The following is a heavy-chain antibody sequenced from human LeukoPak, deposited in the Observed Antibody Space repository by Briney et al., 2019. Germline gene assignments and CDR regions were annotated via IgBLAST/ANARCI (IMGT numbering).Heavy chain of an antibody. CDR3: ARGHVDASMASFDY. CDR1: GGSITSYY. V-gene: IGHV4-4*07. D-gene: IGHD5-18*01. Sequence: PSETLSLTCTVSGGSITSYYWSWIRQPAGKGLERIGRIYNSGNTNYNPSLNSRVTMSVDTSKNQFSLKLSSVTAADTAVYYCARGHVDASMASFDYWGRGTLVTVSS. CDR2: IYNSGNT. J-gene: IGHJ4*02.